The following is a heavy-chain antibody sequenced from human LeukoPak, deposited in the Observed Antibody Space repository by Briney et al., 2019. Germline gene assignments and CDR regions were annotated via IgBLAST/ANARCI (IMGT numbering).Heavy chain of an antibody. J-gene: IGHJ4*02. CDR1: GGSISSYY. CDR3: ARVLNRSTVTTTRGYYFDY. D-gene: IGHD4-17*01. CDR2: IYTSGST. V-gene: IGHV4-4*07. Sequence: SETLSLTCTVSGGSISSYYWSWIRQPAGKGLEWIGRIYTSGSTNYNPSLKSRVTMSVDTSKNQFSLKLSSVTAADTAVYYCARVLNRSTVTTTRGYYFDYWGQGTLVTVSS.